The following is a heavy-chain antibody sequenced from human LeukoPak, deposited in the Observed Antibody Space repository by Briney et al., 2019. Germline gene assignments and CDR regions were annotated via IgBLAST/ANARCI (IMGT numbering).Heavy chain of an antibody. CDR3: VKDSNYDFWSGYYKGFDN. CDR2: ISRNGGRT. J-gene: IGHJ4*02. D-gene: IGHD3-3*01. Sequence: GGSLRLSCAASGFTSGFTFDDYGMNWVRQVPGKGLEWVSGISRNGGRTGYADSVQGRFTISRDNSRNSLHLQMNSLRVEDTAFYYCVKDSNYDFWSGYYKGFDNWGQGTLVTVSS. CDR1: GFTFDDYG. V-gene: IGHV3-20*04.